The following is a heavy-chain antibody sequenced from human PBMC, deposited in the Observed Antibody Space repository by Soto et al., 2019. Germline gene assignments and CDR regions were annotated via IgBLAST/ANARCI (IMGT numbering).Heavy chain of an antibody. D-gene: IGHD4-17*01. J-gene: IGHJ4*02. CDR3: ARDLKNDYGDYVEFDY. CDR1: GYTFTSYD. V-gene: IGHV1-8*01. CDR2: MNPNSGNT. Sequence: ASVKVSCKASGYTFTSYDINWVRQAPGQGLEYLGWMNPNSGNTGYVQKFQGRVTMTRNSSISTAYMELSSLRSEDTAVYYCARDLKNDYGDYVEFDYWGQGTLVTVSS.